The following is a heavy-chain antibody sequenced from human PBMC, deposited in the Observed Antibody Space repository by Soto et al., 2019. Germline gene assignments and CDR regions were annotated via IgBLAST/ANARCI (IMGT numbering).Heavy chain of an antibody. Sequence: GGSLRLSCAASGFTFSSYGMHWVRQAPGKGLEWVAVISYDGSNKYYADSVKGRFTISRDNPKNTLYLQMNSLRAEDTAVYYCAKDLGDFWSGYYYYYYGMDVWGQGTTVTVSS. CDR1: GFTFSSYG. D-gene: IGHD3-3*01. CDR2: ISYDGSNK. CDR3: AKDLGDFWSGYYYYYYGMDV. V-gene: IGHV3-30*18. J-gene: IGHJ6*02.